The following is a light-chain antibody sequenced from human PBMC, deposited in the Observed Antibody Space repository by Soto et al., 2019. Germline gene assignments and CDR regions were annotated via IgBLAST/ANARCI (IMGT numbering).Light chain of an antibody. Sequence: DTVLTQSPGTLSLSPGERATLSCRASQSVTSTYSAWYQQKPGQAPLLLIYGASTRTAVLPDRFSGGGSGNDFTLTISRLEPEDFAVYYCQQYAYPPWTFGHGTKVEV. CDR1: QSVTSTY. CDR2: GAS. V-gene: IGKV3-20*01. J-gene: IGKJ1*01. CDR3: QQYAYPPWT.